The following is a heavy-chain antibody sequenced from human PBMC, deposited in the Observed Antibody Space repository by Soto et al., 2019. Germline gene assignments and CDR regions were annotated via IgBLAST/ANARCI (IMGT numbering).Heavy chain of an antibody. J-gene: IGHJ6*02. V-gene: IGHV4-59*04. CDR3: ARHSSGWDYYYYYGMDV. CDR1: GGSISSYY. Sequence: SETLSLTCTVSGGSISSYYWSWIRQPPGKGLEWIGYIYYSGSTYYNPSLKSRVTISVDTSKNQFSLKLSSVTAADTAVYYCARHSSGWDYYYYYGMDVWGQGTTVTVSS. D-gene: IGHD6-19*01. CDR2: IYYSGST.